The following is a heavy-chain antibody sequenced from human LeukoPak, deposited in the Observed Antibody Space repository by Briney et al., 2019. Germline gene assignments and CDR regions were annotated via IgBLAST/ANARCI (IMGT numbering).Heavy chain of an antibody. CDR3: ARSSRYYGAGSYSWFDP. D-gene: IGHD3-10*01. J-gene: IGHJ5*02. Sequence: SGESLKISCKGSGYSFTSYWIGWVRQMPGKGLEWVGIIYPGDSDTRYSPSFQGQVTISADKSISTAYLQWSSLKASDTAMYYCARSSRYYGAGSYSWFDPWGQGTLVTVSS. CDR1: GYSFTSYW. CDR2: IYPGDSDT. V-gene: IGHV5-51*01.